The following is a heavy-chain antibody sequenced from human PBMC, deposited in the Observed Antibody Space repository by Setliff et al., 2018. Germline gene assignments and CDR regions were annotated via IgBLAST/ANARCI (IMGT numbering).Heavy chain of an antibody. Sequence: WASVKVSCKASGGTFSIYTISWVRQAPGQGLEWMGRIIPIFGTANYAQKFQGRVTITADKSTSTAYMELSSLRSEDTAVYYCAISTIFGVVSPTPDAFDIWGQGTMVTVSS. CDR2: IIPIFGTA. CDR3: AISTIFGVVSPTPDAFDI. CDR1: GGTFSIYT. J-gene: IGHJ3*02. D-gene: IGHD3-3*01. V-gene: IGHV1-69*08.